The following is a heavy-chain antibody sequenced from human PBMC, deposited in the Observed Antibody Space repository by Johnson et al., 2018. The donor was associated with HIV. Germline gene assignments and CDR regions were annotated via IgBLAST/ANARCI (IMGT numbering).Heavy chain of an antibody. Sequence: VLLVESGGGVVQPGGSLRLSCAASGFTVSSNYMSWVRQAPGKGLEWVSVIYSGGSTYYADSVKGRFTISRDNSKNTLYLQMNSLRAEDTAVYYCAKDLPGGNKGFDAFDTWGQGTVVTVSS. D-gene: IGHD4-23*01. CDR1: GFTVSSNY. J-gene: IGHJ3*02. V-gene: IGHV3-66*01. CDR3: AKDLPGGNKGFDAFDT. CDR2: IYSGGST.